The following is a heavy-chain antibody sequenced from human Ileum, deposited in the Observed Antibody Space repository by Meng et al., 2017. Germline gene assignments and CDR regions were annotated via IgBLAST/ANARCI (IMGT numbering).Heavy chain of an antibody. J-gene: IGHJ4*02. CDR2: LSGNSNT. V-gene: IGHV3-23*03. CDR3: ARGIGTHGRYYSDY. CDR1: GFTFSSYG. D-gene: IGHD3-9*01. Sequence: EVQLLESGGGFVQPGGSLRLSCPASGFTFSSYGMSWVRQAPGKGLEWVSGLSGNSNTYYAESVMGRFAISRDNSKNTLYLQMNSLKAEDTAVYYCARGIGTHGRYYSDYWGQGTLVTVSS.